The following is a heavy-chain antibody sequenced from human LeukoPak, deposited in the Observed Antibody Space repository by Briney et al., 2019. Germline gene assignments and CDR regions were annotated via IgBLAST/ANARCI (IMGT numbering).Heavy chain of an antibody. CDR1: GYTFTGYY. CDR2: INPNSGGT. D-gene: IGHD6-13*01. V-gene: IGHV1-2*02. J-gene: IGHJ4*02. CDR3: AREWDSSSWYDY. Sequence: ASVKVSCKASGYTFTGYYMHWVRQAPGQGLEWMGWINPNSGGTSYAQKFQGRVTLTSDTSISTVYMELSRLRSDDTAVYCCAREWDSSSWYDYWGQGSLVTVSS.